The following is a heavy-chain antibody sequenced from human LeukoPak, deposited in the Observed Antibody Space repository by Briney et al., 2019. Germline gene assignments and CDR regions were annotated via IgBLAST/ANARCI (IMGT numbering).Heavy chain of an antibody. D-gene: IGHD3-10*01. V-gene: IGHV3-23*01. CDR2: ISGSGGST. J-gene: IGHJ6*02. CDR1: GFTFSSYA. CDR3: AKDLGGRPMVRGVSGYYGMDV. Sequence: GGSLRLSCAASGFTFSSYAMSWVRQAPGKGLEWVSAISGSGGSTYYADSVKGRFTISRDNSKNTLYLQMNSLRAEDTAVYYCAKDLGGRPMVRGVSGYYGMDVWGQGTTVTVSS.